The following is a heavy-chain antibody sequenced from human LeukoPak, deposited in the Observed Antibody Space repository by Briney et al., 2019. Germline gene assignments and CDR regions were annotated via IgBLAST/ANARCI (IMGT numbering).Heavy chain of an antibody. CDR1: GFTFSSYA. Sequence: GGSLRLSCAASGFTFSSYAMHWVRQAPGKGLEWVAVISYDGSNKYYADSVKGRFTISRDNSKNTLYLQMNSLRAEDTAVYYCARVIRSSSWYQDYYYGMDVWGQGTTVTVSS. CDR3: ARVIRSSSWYQDYYYGMDV. CDR2: ISYDGSNK. D-gene: IGHD6-13*01. V-gene: IGHV3-30-3*01. J-gene: IGHJ6*02.